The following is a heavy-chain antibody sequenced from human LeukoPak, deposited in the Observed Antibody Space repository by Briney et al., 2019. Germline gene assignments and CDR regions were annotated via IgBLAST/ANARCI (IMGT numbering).Heavy chain of an antibody. D-gene: IGHD3-22*01. CDR1: EFTFSSYW. CDR2: IKQDGTEI. CDR3: ARFTYDSSGYYLDY. V-gene: IGHV3-7*01. J-gene: IGHJ4*02. Sequence: GGSLRLSCAASEFTFSSYWMSWFRQAPGKGLEWVANIKQDGTEIYYVDSVKGRFTISRDNARNSLFLQMNSLRAEDTAVYYCARFTYDSSGYYLDYWGQGTLVTVSS.